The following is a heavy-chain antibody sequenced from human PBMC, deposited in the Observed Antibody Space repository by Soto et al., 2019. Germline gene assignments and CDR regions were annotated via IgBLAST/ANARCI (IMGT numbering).Heavy chain of an antibody. CDR2: TYYRSKWYN. J-gene: IGHJ6*02. CDR3: ARVQDIVVVPAATTIYGMDV. V-gene: IGHV6-1*01. D-gene: IGHD2-2*01. Sequence: SQTLSLTCAISGDSVSSNSAAWNWIRQPPSRGLEWLGRTYYRSKWYNDYAVSVKSRITINPDTSKNQFSLQLNSVTPEDTAVYYCARVQDIVVVPAATTIYGMDVWGQGTTVTVSS. CDR1: GDSVSSNSAA.